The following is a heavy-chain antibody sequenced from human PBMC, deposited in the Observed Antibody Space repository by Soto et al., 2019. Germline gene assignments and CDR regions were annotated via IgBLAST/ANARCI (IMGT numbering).Heavy chain of an antibody. CDR3: NCRACGINYDAVFDF. CDR1: GLTFSGHW. J-gene: IGHJ4*02. Sequence: PGGSLRLSCAASGLTFSGHWMTWVRQTPGEGLQWVAAIKPDGSGSYYLDSLKERFTISRDNARNSLFLQMDSLRAEDTAVDYFNCRACGINYDAVFDFWGQGTLVTVSS. CDR2: IKPDGSGS. D-gene: IGHD3-16*01. V-gene: IGHV3-7*03.